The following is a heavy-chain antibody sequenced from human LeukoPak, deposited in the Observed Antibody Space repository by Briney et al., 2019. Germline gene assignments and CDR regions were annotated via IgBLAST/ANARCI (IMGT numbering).Heavy chain of an antibody. CDR2: MNPNSDNT. J-gene: IGHJ4*02. V-gene: IGHV1-8*03. D-gene: IGHD1-26*01. CDR1: GYTFTSYD. Sequence: ASVKVSCKASGYTFTSYDINWVRRATGQGLEWMGWMNPNSDNTGYAQKFQGRVTITRNTSISTAYMELSSLRSEDTAVYYCARDISGVSYSGSYGYWGQGTLVTVSS. CDR3: ARDISGVSYSGSYGY.